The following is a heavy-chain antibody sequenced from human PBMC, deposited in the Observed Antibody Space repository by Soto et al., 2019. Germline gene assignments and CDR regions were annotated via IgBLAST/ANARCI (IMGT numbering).Heavy chain of an antibody. J-gene: IGHJ3*02. D-gene: IGHD6-19*01. CDR1: GGSISSSSYY. V-gene: IGHV4-39*01. Sequence: SETLSLTCTVSGGSISSSSYYWGWIRQPPGKGLEWIGSIYYSGSTYYNPSLKSRVTISVDTSKNQFSLKLSSVTAADTAVYYCARPSSGWYFILAFDIWGQGTKVTVSS. CDR3: ARPSSGWYFILAFDI. CDR2: IYYSGST.